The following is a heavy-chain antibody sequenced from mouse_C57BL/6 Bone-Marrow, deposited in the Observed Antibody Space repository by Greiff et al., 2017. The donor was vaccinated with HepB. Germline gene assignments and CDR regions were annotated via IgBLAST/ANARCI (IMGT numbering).Heavy chain of an antibody. D-gene: IGHD1-1*01. CDR1: GFNIKDYY. CDR2: IDPEDGET. V-gene: IGHV14-2*01. J-gene: IGHJ1*03. CDR3: ASPITTVGGYFDV. Sequence: EVMLVESGAELVKPGASVKLSCTASGFNIKDYYMHWVKQRTEQGLEWIGRIDPEDGETKYAPKFQGKATITADTSSNTAYLQLSSLTSEDTAVYYCASPITTVGGYFDVWGTGTTVTVSS.